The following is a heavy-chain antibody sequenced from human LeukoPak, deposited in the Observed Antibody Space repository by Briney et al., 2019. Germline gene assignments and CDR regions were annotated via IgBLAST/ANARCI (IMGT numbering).Heavy chain of an antibody. Sequence: SGGSLRLSCAASGFTFSSYWMHWVRQAPGKGLVWVPRINSDGSSTSYADSVRGRFSISRGNAKNTLYLQMNSLRAEDTAVYYCAELGITMIGGVWGKGTTVTISS. CDR3: AELGITMIGGV. D-gene: IGHD3-10*02. V-gene: IGHV3-74*01. CDR2: INSDGSST. CDR1: GFTFSSYW. J-gene: IGHJ6*04.